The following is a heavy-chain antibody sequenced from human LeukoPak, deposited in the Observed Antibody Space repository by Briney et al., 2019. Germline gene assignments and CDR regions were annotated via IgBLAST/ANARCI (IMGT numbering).Heavy chain of an antibody. D-gene: IGHD1-26*01. J-gene: IGHJ4*02. Sequence: GGSLRLSCAASGFTFSNYSMNWVRQAPGKGLEWVSSISSSSSYIYYADSVKGRFTISRDNAKNSLYLQMNSLRAEDTAVYYCARDLSLGGSYPFDYWGQGTLVTVSS. CDR1: GFTFSNYS. V-gene: IGHV3-21*01. CDR2: ISSSSSYI. CDR3: ARDLSLGGSYPFDY.